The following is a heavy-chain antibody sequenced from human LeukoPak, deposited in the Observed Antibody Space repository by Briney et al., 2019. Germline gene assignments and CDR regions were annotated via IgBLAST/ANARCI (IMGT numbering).Heavy chain of an antibody. CDR1: GYTFTGYY. CDR3: ARDFSGSGWHGAAFDI. J-gene: IGHJ3*02. D-gene: IGHD6-19*01. Sequence: ASVKVSCKASGYTFTGYYMHWVRQAPGQGLERMGWINPNSGGTNYAQKFQGRVTMTRDTSISTAYMELSRLRSDDTAVYYCARDFSGSGWHGAAFDIWGQGTMVTVSS. V-gene: IGHV1-2*02. CDR2: INPNSGGT.